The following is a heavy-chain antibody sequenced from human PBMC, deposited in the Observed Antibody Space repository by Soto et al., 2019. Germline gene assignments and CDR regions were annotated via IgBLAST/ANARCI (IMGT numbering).Heavy chain of an antibody. CDR1: GGSFSGYY. Sequence: SETLSLTCAVYGGSFSGYYWSWIRQPPGKGLEWIGEINHRGSTNYNPSLKSRVTISVDTSKNQFSLKLSSVTAADTAVYYCARQSDTRSDYWGQGTLSTVSS. J-gene: IGHJ4*02. CDR2: INHRGST. CDR3: ARQSDTRSDY. V-gene: IGHV4-34*01.